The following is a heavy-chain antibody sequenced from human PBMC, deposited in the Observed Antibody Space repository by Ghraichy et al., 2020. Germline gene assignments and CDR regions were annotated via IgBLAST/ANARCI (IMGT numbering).Heavy chain of an antibody. CDR3: ARIPKRRLGIAVTGRPYYYYGVDV. CDR1: GFSLSTSGMC. Sequence: SGPTLVKPTQTLTLTCSFSGFSLSTSGMCVSWIRQPPGKALEWLALIDWDDDKYYSTSLEARLTISKDTPKNRVVLTITNMDPVDTATYYCARIPKRRLGIAVTGRPYYYYGVDVWGQGTTVTVSS. CDR2: IDWDDDK. V-gene: IGHV2-70*01. J-gene: IGHJ6*02. D-gene: IGHD6-19*01.